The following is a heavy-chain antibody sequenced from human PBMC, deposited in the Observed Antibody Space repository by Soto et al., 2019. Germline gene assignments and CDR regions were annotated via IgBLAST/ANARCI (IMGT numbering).Heavy chain of an antibody. D-gene: IGHD6-19*01. CDR3: TPSAGPYYFDY. CDR2: IKSKTDGGTT. V-gene: IGHV3-15*01. Sequence: GGSLRLSCAASGFTFSNAWMSWVRQAPGKGLEWVGRIKSKTDGGTTDYAAPVKGRFTISRDDSKNTLYLQMNSLKTEDTAVYYCTPSAGPYYFDYWGQGTLVTVSS. J-gene: IGHJ4*02. CDR1: GFTFSNAW.